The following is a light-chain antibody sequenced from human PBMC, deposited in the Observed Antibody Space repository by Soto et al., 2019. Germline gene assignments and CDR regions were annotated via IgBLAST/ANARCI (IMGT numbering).Light chain of an antibody. V-gene: IGKV3-20*01. Sequence: EIVLTQSPGTLSLSPGKRATLSCRASQSISSSYLAWYQQRPGQAPRLLIYGASSRATGIPDRFSGGGSGTEFTLTISRLEPEDFAVYYCQQYGSSSWTFGQGTKVDI. CDR2: GAS. CDR3: QQYGSSSWT. CDR1: QSISSSY. J-gene: IGKJ1*01.